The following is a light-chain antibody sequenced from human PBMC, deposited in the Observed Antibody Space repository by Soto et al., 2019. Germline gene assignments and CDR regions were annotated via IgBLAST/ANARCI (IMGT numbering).Light chain of an antibody. CDR1: SSNIGRNT. CDR3: AAWDDSLNGYV. V-gene: IGLV1-44*01. CDR2: SNN. Sequence: QSVLTQPPSASGTPGQRVTISCSGSSSNIGRNTVNWYQQLPGPAPKLLIYSNNQRPSGVPDRFSGAKSGTSASLAISGLQSEDGADYYCAAWDDSLNGYVFGTGTKVTVL. J-gene: IGLJ1*01.